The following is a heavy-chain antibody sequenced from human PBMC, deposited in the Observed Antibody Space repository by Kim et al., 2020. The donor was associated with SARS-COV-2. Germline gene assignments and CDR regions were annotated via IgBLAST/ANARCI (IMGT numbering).Heavy chain of an antibody. D-gene: IGHD2-2*01. J-gene: IGHJ6*02. Sequence: ASVKVSCKVSGYTLTELSMHWVRQAPGKGLEWMGGFDPEDGETIYAQKFQGRVTMTEDTSTDTAYMELSSLRSEDTAVYYCATGTPLKDIVVVQAAMLYYYGMDVWGQGTTVTVSS. CDR3: ATGTPLKDIVVVQAAMLYYYGMDV. CDR2: FDPEDGET. V-gene: IGHV1-24*01. CDR1: GYTLTELS.